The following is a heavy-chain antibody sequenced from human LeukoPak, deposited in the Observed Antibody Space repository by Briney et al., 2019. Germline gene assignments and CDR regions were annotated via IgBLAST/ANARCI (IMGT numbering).Heavy chain of an antibody. V-gene: IGHV3-23*01. Sequence: PGGSLRLSCAASGFTFSSYAMSWVRQAPGKGLEWVSAISGSGGSTYYADSVKGRFTISRDNSKNTLYLQMNSLRAEDTAVYYCAKRAGAAREGVFFYFDHWGQGTLVTVSS. CDR3: AKRAGAAREGVFFYFDH. CDR2: ISGSGGST. J-gene: IGHJ4*02. D-gene: IGHD6-6*01. CDR1: GFTFSSYA.